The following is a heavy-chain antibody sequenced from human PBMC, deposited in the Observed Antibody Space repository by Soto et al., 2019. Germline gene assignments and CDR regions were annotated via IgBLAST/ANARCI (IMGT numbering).Heavy chain of an antibody. CDR2: IIPIFGSA. Sequence: ASVKVSCKASGYTFTSYGISWVRQAPGQGLEWLGRIIPIFGSANYAQKFQGRVTITADESTTTAYMELSSLRSDDTAVYYCAKDGGKDGYFGNWFDPWG. CDR1: GYTFTSYG. J-gene: IGHJ5*02. V-gene: IGHV1-69*13. CDR3: AKDGGKDGYFGNWFDP. D-gene: IGHD5-12*01.